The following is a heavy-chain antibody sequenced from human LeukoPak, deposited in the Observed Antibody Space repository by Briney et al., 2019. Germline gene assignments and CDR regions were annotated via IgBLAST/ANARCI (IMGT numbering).Heavy chain of an antibody. D-gene: IGHD6-25*01. J-gene: IGHJ3*02. CDR2: ISSSSSTI. CDR1: GFTFSSYS. Sequence: HSGGSLRLSCAASGFTFSSYSMNWVRQAPGKGLGWVSYISSSSSTIYYADSVKGRFTISRDNAKNSLYLQMNSLRVEDTAVYFCARWGSELPDDAFDIWGQGTMVTVSS. CDR3: ARWGSELPDDAFDI. V-gene: IGHV3-48*04.